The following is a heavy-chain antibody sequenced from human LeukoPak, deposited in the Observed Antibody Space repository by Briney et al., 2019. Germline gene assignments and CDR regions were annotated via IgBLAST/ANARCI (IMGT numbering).Heavy chain of an antibody. CDR2: IWYDGSNK. CDR1: GFTFSSYG. J-gene: IGHJ4*02. V-gene: IGHV3-33*01. Sequence: GGSLRLSCAASGFTFSSYGMHWVRQAPGKGLEWVAVIWYDGSNKYYADSVKGRFTISRDNSKNTLYLQMSSLRAEDTAVYYCARLRSVAGYDYWGQGTLVTVSS. D-gene: IGHD6-19*01. CDR3: ARLRSVAGYDY.